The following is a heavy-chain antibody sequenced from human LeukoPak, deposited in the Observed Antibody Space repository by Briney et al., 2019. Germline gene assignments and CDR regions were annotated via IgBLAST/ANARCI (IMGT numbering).Heavy chain of an antibody. CDR2: IYYSGST. CDR3: ARRQSSGWIFDY. J-gene: IGHJ4*02. V-gene: IGHV4-61*05. Sequence: SETLSLTCTVSGGSISSSSYYWSWIRQPPGKGLEWIGFIYYSGSTNYNPSLKSRVTMSVDTSKNQFSLKLTSVTAADTALYYCARRQSSGWIFDYWGQGTLVTVSS. CDR1: GGSISSSSYY. D-gene: IGHD6-19*01.